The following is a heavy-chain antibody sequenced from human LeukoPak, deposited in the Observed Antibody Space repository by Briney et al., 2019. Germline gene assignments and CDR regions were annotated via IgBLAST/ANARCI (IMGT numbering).Heavy chain of an antibody. D-gene: IGHD6-13*01. CDR1: GGSISSSSYY. J-gene: IGHJ4*02. CDR3: ARGHSSSWYYFDY. Sequence: SETLSLTCTVSGGSISSSSYYWGWIRQPPGKGLEWIGCIYYSGSTYYNPSLKSRVTISVDTSKNQFSLKLSSVTAADTAVYYCARGHSSSWYYFDYWGQGTLVTVSS. V-gene: IGHV4-39*07. CDR2: IYYSGST.